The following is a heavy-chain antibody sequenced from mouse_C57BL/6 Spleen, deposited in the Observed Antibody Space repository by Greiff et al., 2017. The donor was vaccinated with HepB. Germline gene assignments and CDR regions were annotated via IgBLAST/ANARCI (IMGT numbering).Heavy chain of an antibody. V-gene: IGHV1-19*01. D-gene: IGHD3-1*01. J-gene: IGHJ4*01. Sequence: VQLKESGPVLVKPGASVKMSCKASGYTFTDYYMNWVKQSHGKSLEWIGVINPYNGGTSYNQKFKGKATLTVDKSSSTAYMELNSLTSEDSAVYYCARGGLGNAMDYWGQGTSVTVSS. CDR1: GYTFTDYY. CDR3: ARGGLGNAMDY. CDR2: INPYNGGT.